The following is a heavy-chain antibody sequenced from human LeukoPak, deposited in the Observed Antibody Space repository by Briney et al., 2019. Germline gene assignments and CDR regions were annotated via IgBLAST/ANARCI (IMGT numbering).Heavy chain of an antibody. D-gene: IGHD2-15*01. Sequence: SVKVSCKASGGTFSSYAISWVRQAPGQGLEWMGGIIPIFGTANYAQKFQGRVTITADESTSTAYMELSSLRSEDTAVYYCARDAGYCTGGSCWYFDHWGQGTLVTVSS. CDR3: ARDAGYCTGGSCWYFDH. V-gene: IGHV1-69*13. J-gene: IGHJ4*02. CDR1: GGTFSSYA. CDR2: IIPIFGTA.